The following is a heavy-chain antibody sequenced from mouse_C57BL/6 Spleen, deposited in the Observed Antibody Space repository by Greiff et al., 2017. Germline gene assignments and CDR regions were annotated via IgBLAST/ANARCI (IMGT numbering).Heavy chain of an antibody. Sequence: QVQLQQPGAELVRPGSSVKLSCKASGYTFTSYWMHWVQQRPIQGLEWIGNIDPSDSETHYNQKFKDKATLTVDKSSSTAYMQLSSLTSEDSAVYNCARDYDYECAYWGQGTLVTVSA. J-gene: IGHJ3*01. V-gene: IGHV1-52*01. D-gene: IGHD2-4*01. CDR1: GYTFTSYW. CDR3: ARDYDYECAY. CDR2: IDPSDSET.